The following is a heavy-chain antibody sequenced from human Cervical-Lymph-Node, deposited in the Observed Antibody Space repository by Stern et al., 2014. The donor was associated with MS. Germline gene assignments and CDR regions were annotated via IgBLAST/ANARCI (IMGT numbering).Heavy chain of an antibody. CDR3: ARVRVIPAATFDY. V-gene: IGHV1-18*01. D-gene: IGHD2-2*01. Sequence: QEQLGQSEAEVKKPGASVKVSCKASGYTFSNYGISWVRLAPGQGLEWMGWISTYNGNTHYSDNRQARIALTTDTATNTAYMELRSLRSYDTALYYCARVRVIPAATFDYWGQGTLVTVSS. CDR1: GYTFSNYG. J-gene: IGHJ4*02. CDR2: ISTYNGNT.